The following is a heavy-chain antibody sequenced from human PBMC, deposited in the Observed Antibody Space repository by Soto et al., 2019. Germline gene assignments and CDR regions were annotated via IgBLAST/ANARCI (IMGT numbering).Heavy chain of an antibody. Sequence: PGGSLRLSCAASGFIFTSYGMHWVRQAPGKGLEWVALILHDGSAEYYADSVKGRFTISRDNSKNTLYLQMNSLTAEDTAVYYCARSRDGYSFYFYYGMDGWGQGTTVTVSS. D-gene: IGHD4-4*01. CDR2: ILHDGSAE. J-gene: IGHJ6*02. CDR1: GFIFTSYG. CDR3: ARSRDGYSFYFYYGMDG. V-gene: IGHV3-30*03.